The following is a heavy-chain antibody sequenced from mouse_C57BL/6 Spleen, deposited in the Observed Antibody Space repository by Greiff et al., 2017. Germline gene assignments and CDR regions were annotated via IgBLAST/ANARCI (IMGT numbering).Heavy chain of an antibody. J-gene: IGHJ1*03. V-gene: IGHV1-53*01. Sequence: VQLQQSGTELVKPGASVKLSCKASGYTFTSYWMHWVKQRPGQGLEWIGNINPSNGGTNYNEKFKSKATLTVDKSSSTAYMQLSSLTSEDSAVYYCARSELPSWYFDVWGTGTTVTVSS. D-gene: IGHD2-1*01. CDR3: ARSELPSWYFDV. CDR1: GYTFTSYW. CDR2: INPSNGGT.